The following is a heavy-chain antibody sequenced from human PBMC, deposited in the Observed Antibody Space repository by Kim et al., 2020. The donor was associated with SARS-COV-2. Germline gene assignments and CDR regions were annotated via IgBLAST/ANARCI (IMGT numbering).Heavy chain of an antibody. CDR3: ARQRRTSWPLDAFDI. J-gene: IGHJ3*02. Sequence: PSFQGQVTIAADKSISTAYLQWSSLKASDTAMYYCARQRRTSWPLDAFDIWGQGTMVTVSS. D-gene: IGHD2-2*01. V-gene: IGHV5-51*01.